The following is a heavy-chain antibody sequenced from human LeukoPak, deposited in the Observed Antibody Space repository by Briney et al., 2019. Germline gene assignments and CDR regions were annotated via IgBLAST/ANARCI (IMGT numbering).Heavy chain of an antibody. J-gene: IGHJ4*02. CDR2: IIPIFGIA. Sequence: SVKVSCKASGGTFSSYAISWVRQAPGQGLEWMGRIIPIFGIANYAQKFQGRVTITADKSTSTAYMELSSLRSEDTAVYYCARDPIIAAAVNYFDYWGQGTLVTVSS. D-gene: IGHD6-13*01. CDR1: GGTFSSYA. V-gene: IGHV1-69*04. CDR3: ARDPIIAAAVNYFDY.